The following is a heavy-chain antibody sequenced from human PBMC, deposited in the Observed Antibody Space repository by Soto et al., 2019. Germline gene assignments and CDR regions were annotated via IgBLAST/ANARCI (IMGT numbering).Heavy chain of an antibody. Sequence: GGSLRLSCAASGFTFSSYWMHWVRQAPGKGLVWVSRLDADGSSTNYADSVKGQFTISRDNAKNTLYLQMNSLRADDTALYYCARGSPANWFDPWGQGTLVTVSS. V-gene: IGHV3-74*01. CDR3: ARGSPANWFDP. CDR2: LDADGSST. J-gene: IGHJ5*02. CDR1: GFTFSSYW.